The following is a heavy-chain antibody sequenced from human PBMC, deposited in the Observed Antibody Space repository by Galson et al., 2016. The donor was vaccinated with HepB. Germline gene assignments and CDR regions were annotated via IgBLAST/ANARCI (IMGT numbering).Heavy chain of an antibody. J-gene: IGHJ6*02. D-gene: IGHD5/OR15-5a*01. Sequence: PALVKPTQTLTLTCTFSGFSFSTSGVGVGWVRQPPGKSLEWLALIYWDDDMRYRPSLESRLTITMDTSKNQVALTMTNMDPVDTATYYCVHRRLSNYHYGMDVWGQGTTVTVSS. V-gene: IGHV2-5*02. CDR1: GFSFSTSGVG. CDR3: VHRRLSNYHYGMDV. CDR2: IYWDDDM.